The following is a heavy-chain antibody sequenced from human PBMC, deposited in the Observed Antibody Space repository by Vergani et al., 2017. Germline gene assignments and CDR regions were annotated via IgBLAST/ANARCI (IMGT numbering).Heavy chain of an antibody. Sequence: QLQLQQSGPGLVKPSETLFLTCTVSADSISSGSYYWGWIRQPPGKSLEWIGRIYYSGLTYYNPSLKSRVAISVDTSKNQFSLKVTSGTAADTAVYFCARQRPGSGWSPGDFYDWGEGILVTISS. CDR2: IYYSGLT. V-gene: IGHV4-39*01. J-gene: IGHJ4*02. CDR3: ARQRPGSGWSPGDFYD. CDR1: ADSISSGSYY. D-gene: IGHD6-19*01.